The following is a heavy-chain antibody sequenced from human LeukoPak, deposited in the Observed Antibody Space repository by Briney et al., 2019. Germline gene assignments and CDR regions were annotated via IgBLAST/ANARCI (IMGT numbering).Heavy chain of an antibody. CDR2: INPNSGGT. J-gene: IGHJ6*02. CDR1: GYTFTGYY. Sequence: ASVKVSCKASGYTFTGYYMHWVRQAPGQGLEWMGWINPNSGGTNYAQKFQGWVTMTRDTSISTAYMELSRLGSDDTAVYYCAREHYYDSSGYKDYYYYGMDVWGQGTTVTVSS. V-gene: IGHV1-2*04. CDR3: AREHYYDSSGYKDYYYYGMDV. D-gene: IGHD3-22*01.